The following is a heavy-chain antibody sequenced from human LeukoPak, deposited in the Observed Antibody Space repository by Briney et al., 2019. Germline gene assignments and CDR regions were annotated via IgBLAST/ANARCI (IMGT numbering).Heavy chain of an antibody. D-gene: IGHD3-10*01. J-gene: IGHJ4*02. V-gene: IGHV4-59*08. CDR2: IHYSGIT. Sequence: PSETLSLTCSVSGGPISNYYWSWIRQPPGKGLEWIGCIHYSGITKYNPSVKSRVTISLDTSKNQFSLKLSSVTAADTAVYYCASSGNYYFTLDYWGQGTLVTVSS. CDR1: GGPISNYY. CDR3: ASSGNYYFTLDY.